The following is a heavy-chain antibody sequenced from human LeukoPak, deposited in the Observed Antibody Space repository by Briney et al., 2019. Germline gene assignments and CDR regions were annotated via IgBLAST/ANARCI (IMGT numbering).Heavy chain of an antibody. Sequence: ASVKVSCKASGYTFTSYYMRWVRQAPGQGLEWMGIINPSGGSTSYAQKFQGRVTMTRDTSTSTVYMALSSLRPEDTALYYCARFYGADPLRYFDYWGQGTLVTVSS. V-gene: IGHV1-46*01. J-gene: IGHJ4*02. CDR1: GYTFTSYY. CDR3: ARFYGADPLRYFDY. D-gene: IGHD4-17*01. CDR2: INPSGGST.